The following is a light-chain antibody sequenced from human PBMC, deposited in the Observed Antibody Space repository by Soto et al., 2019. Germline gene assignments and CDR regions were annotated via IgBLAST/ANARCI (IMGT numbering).Light chain of an antibody. Sequence: EIVLTQSPGTLSLSPGERATLSCRASQSVSNRYLAWYRQKPGQAPRLLIYGASSRATGIPDRFSGSGSGTAFTLTISRLEPEDCAVYYCQQYGTSPYTFGQGTKLEIK. CDR3: QQYGTSPYT. V-gene: IGKV3-20*01. J-gene: IGKJ2*01. CDR1: QSVSNRY. CDR2: GAS.